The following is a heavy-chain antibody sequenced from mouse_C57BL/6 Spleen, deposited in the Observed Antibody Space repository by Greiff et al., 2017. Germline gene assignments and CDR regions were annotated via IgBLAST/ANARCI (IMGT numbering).Heavy chain of an antibody. CDR1: GFNIKDSY. CDR2: IDPEDGDT. Sequence: EVQLQQSGAELVRPGASVKLSCTASGFNIKDSYMHWVKQRPEQGLEWIGRIDPEDGDTEYAPKFQGKATMTADTSSNTAYLQLSSLTSEDTSVYYCTTMVTTGYYAMDYWGQGTSVTVSS. CDR3: TTMVTTGYYAMDY. V-gene: IGHV14-1*01. J-gene: IGHJ4*01. D-gene: IGHD2-2*01.